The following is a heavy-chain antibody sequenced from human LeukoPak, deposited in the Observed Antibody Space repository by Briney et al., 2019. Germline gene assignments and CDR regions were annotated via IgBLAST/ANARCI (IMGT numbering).Heavy chain of an antibody. CDR2: IHYTGTT. Sequence: PSETLSLTCIVSGGSINSHYWSWIRQPPGKGLEWIGDIHYTGTTKYNPSVKSRVTISIDTSKNQFSLKLSSVTAADTAVYYCARDRYSYGYFDYWGQGTLVTVSS. V-gene: IGHV4-59*11. J-gene: IGHJ4*02. CDR3: ARDRYSYGYFDY. CDR1: GGSINSHY. D-gene: IGHD5-18*01.